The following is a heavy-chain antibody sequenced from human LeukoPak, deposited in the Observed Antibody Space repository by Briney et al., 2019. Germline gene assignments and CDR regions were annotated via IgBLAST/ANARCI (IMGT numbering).Heavy chain of an antibody. CDR2: IHYSGST. Sequence: SETLSLTCTVSGDSISTYYWSWIRQPPGKGLEGIGYIHYSGSTNYNPSLRSRVTISVDTSKNQFSLKLSSATAADTAVYFCARRAINSVMFDYWGQGTLVTVSS. CDR3: ARRAINSVMFDY. D-gene: IGHD3-16*01. V-gene: IGHV4-59*08. J-gene: IGHJ4*02. CDR1: GDSISTYY.